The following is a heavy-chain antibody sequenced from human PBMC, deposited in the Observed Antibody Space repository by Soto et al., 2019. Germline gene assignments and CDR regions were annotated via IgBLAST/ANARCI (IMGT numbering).Heavy chain of an antibody. CDR3: ARDSPGIAAHPTPLRYYYYYGMDV. CDR2: IRSKAYGGTT. J-gene: IGHJ6*02. CDR1: GFTFGDYA. V-gene: IGHV3-49*04. Sequence: PGGSLRLSCTASGFTFGDYAMSWVRQAPGKGLEWVGFIRSKAYGGTTEYAASVKGRFTISRDDSKSIAYLQMNSLKTEDTAVYYCARDSPGIAAHPTPLRYYYYYGMDVWGQGTTVTVSS. D-gene: IGHD6-6*01.